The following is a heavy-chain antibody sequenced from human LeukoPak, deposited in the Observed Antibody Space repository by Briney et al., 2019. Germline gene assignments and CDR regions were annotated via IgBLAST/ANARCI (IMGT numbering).Heavy chain of an antibody. Sequence: SETLSLTCAVYGGSFSGYYWSWIRQPPGKGLEWIGEINHSGNTNYNPSLKSRVTISVDTSKNQFSLKLSSVTAADTAVYYCARGNTAMVGTNWYYFDYWGQGTLVTVSS. CDR1: GGSFSGYY. D-gene: IGHD5-18*01. CDR2: INHSGNT. J-gene: IGHJ4*02. V-gene: IGHV4-34*01. CDR3: ARGNTAMVGTNWYYFDY.